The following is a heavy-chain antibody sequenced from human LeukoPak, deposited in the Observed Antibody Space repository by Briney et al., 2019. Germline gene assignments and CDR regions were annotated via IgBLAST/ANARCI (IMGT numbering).Heavy chain of an antibody. CDR2: ISAYNGNT. Sequence: ASVKVSCKASGYTFTSYGISWVRQAPGQGLEWMGWISAYNGNTNYAQKLQGRVTMTTDTSTSTAYMELRSLRSDDTAVYYCARDSYYYGSGSYNFYYGMDVWGQGTTVTVSS. CDR3: ARDSYYYGSGSYNFYYGMDV. V-gene: IGHV1-18*01. J-gene: IGHJ6*02. CDR1: GYTFTSYG. D-gene: IGHD3-10*01.